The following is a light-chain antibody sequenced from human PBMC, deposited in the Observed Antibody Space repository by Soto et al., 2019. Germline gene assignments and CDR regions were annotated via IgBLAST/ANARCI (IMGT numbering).Light chain of an antibody. CDR2: DVS. Sequence: QSVLTQPRSVSGSPGQSVTISCTGTTIDVGRYNCVSWYQHHPGKAPKLMIYDVSTRPSGVPDRFSGSKSGTTASLTISGLQAEDEADYYCCSYAGSPYVFGTGTKVTVL. J-gene: IGLJ1*01. V-gene: IGLV2-11*01. CDR3: CSYAGSPYV. CDR1: TIDVGRYNC.